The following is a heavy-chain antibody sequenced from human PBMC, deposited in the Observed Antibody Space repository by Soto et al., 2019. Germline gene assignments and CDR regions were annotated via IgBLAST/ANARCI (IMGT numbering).Heavy chain of an antibody. D-gene: IGHD3-3*01. J-gene: IGHJ6*02. Sequence: GGSLRLSCAASGFTFSSYGMHWVRQAPGKGLEWVAVIWYDGSNKYYADSVKGRFTISRDNSKNTLYLQMNSLRAEDTAVYYCARERGGDYDFWSGYRNPYYYYYGMDVWGQGTTVTVSS. CDR3: ARERGGDYDFWSGYRNPYYYYYGMDV. V-gene: IGHV3-33*01. CDR1: GFTFSSYG. CDR2: IWYDGSNK.